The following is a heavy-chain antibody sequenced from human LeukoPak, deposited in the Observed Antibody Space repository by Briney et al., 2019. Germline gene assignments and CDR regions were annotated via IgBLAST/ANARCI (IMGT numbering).Heavy chain of an antibody. D-gene: IGHD3-10*01. CDR2: ISGYNGNT. V-gene: IGHV1-18*04. J-gene: IGHJ4*02. CDR1: GYTFTRYG. Sequence: ASVKLSCKASGYTFTRYGISWVRQAPGQGLEWVGWISGYNGNTFYADKLQGRVTITTDTSTSTAYMELRSLRSDDTAVYYCARDGSPLWFGKLLHYWGQGTLVIVSS. CDR3: ARDGSPLWFGKLLHY.